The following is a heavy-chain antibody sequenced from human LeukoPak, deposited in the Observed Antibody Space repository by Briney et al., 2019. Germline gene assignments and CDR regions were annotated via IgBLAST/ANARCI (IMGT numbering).Heavy chain of an antibody. CDR3: AKYSGVAGHQRRPDL. V-gene: IGHV3-23*01. CDR2: ISGSGGST. CDR1: GFTFSSYA. D-gene: IGHD6-19*01. Sequence: GGSLRLSCAASGFTFSSYAMSWVRQAPGKGLEWVSAISGSGGSTYYADSVKGRFTISRDDSKNTLYLQMNSLRAEDTAVYYCAKYSGVAGHQRRPDLWGRGTLVTVSS. J-gene: IGHJ2*01.